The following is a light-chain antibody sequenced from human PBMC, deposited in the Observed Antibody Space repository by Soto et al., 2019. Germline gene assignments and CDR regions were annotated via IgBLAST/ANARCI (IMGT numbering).Light chain of an antibody. CDR1: QGISSY. Sequence: DIQMTQSPSTLSASLGDRVTITCRASQGISSYLAWYQQKPGKAPKLLIYAASTLQSGVPSRFSGSGSGTDFTLTISSLQPDDFSNYYCQQLNSYHSITFGQGTRLEIK. CDR3: QQLNSYHSIT. CDR2: AAS. J-gene: IGKJ5*01. V-gene: IGKV1-9*01.